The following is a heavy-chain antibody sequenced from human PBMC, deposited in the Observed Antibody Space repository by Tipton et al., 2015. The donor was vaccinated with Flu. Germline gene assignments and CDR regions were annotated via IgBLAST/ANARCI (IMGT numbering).Heavy chain of an antibody. Sequence: SLRLSCAASGFTFSGYSLSWVRQAPGKGLEWVSSIRRSSSYIYYADSVKGRFTISRDNARNSLYVEMDSLKVEDTAVYYCARAPAGQWGLLGSFGYWGQGTPVAVSS. V-gene: IGHV3-21*01. D-gene: IGHD1-26*01. J-gene: IGHJ4*02. CDR2: IRRSSSYI. CDR1: GFTFSGYS. CDR3: ARAPAGQWGLLGSFGY.